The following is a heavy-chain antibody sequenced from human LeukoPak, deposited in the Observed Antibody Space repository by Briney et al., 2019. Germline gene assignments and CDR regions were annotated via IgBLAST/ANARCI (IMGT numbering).Heavy chain of an antibody. CDR3: ARDRRGRGVSFFDY. Sequence: GASVKVSCKASGYTFTSYGISWVRQAPGQGLEWMGWISAYNGNTNYAQKLQGRVAMTTDTSTSTAYMELRSLRSDDTAVYYCARDRRGRGVSFFDYWGQGTLVTVSS. CDR2: ISAYNGNT. D-gene: IGHD3-10*01. CDR1: GYTFTSYG. J-gene: IGHJ4*02. V-gene: IGHV1-18*01.